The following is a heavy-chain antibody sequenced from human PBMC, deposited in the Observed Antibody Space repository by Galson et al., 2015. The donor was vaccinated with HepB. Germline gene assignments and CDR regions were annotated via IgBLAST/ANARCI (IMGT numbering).Heavy chain of an antibody. CDR3: AKEFDSSGYLHY. D-gene: IGHD3-22*01. J-gene: IGHJ4*02. CDR2: ISYDGSNK. CDR1: GFTFSSYG. V-gene: IGHV3-30*18. Sequence: SLRLSCAASGFTFSSYGMHWVRQAPGKGLEWVAVISYDGSNKYYADSVKGRFTISRDNSKNTLYLQMNSLRAEDTAVYYCAKEFDSSGYLHYWGQGTLVTVSS.